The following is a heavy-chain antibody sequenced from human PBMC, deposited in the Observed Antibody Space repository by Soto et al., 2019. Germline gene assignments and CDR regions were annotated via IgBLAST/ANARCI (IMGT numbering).Heavy chain of an antibody. J-gene: IGHJ6*03. Sequence: ASVKVSCKASGYTFTIYYMHWVRQAPGQGLEWVGIINPNDGTATYAQRFQGRVTMTRDTSTSTVYVELSSLRSDDTAVYFCARAGNAYYHYYMDVWGQGTTVTVSS. CDR1: GYTFTIYY. V-gene: IGHV1-46*03. CDR3: ARAGNAYYHYYMDV. D-gene: IGHD1-1*01. CDR2: INPNDGTA.